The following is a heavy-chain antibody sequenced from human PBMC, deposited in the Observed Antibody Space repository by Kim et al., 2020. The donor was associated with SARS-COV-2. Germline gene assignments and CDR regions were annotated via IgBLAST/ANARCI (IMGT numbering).Heavy chain of an antibody. CDR2: INHSGST. CDR3: ARGTRQWLSRHYYYYMDV. V-gene: IGHV4-34*01. J-gene: IGHJ6*03. Sequence: YAVYGGSFSGYYWSWIRQPPGKGLEWIGEINHSGSTNYNPSLKSRVTISVDTSKNQFSLKLSSVTAADTAVYYCARGTRQWLSRHYYYYMDVWGKGT. CDR1: GGSFSGYY. D-gene: IGHD6-19*01.